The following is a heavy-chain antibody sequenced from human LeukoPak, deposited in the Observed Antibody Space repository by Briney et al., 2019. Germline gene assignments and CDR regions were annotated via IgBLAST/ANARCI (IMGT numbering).Heavy chain of an antibody. Sequence: PGGSLRLSCAASGFSFSSDEMNWVRQAPGKGLEWVSYISSSGNTIYYADSVRGRFTISRDNAKNSLYLQMNSLRAEDTAVYYCAKHPQDWGQGTLVSVSS. CDR1: GFSFSSDE. CDR2: ISSSGNTI. V-gene: IGHV3-48*03. CDR3: AKHPQD. J-gene: IGHJ4*02.